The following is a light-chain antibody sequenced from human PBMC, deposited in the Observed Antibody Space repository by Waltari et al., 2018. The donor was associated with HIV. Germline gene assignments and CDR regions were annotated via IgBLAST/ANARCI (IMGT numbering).Light chain of an antibody. Sequence: DIQMTQSPSPLSASVGDRVPITCRSSQRINNFFNWYQQKPRKAPKLLIYGASRLHSGVPSRFSGSGSGTDFTLTVHNLQAEDFGTYYCQQSYTTRWTFGLGTKVEMK. CDR1: QRINNF. V-gene: IGKV1-39*01. CDR3: QQSYTTRWT. J-gene: IGKJ1*01. CDR2: GAS.